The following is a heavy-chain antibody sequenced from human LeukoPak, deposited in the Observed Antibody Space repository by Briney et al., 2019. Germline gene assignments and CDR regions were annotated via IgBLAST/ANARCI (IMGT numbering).Heavy chain of an antibody. CDR2: IYYSGST. CDR1: GGSISSYY. Sequence: PSETLSLTCTVSGGSISSYYWSWIRQPPGKGLEWIGYIYYSGSTSYNPSLKSRVTISVDTSKKQFSLKLSSVTAADTAVYYCAREVAIALIQPQTLFDSWGQGTLVTVSS. J-gene: IGHJ4*02. CDR3: AREVAIALIQPQTLFDS. D-gene: IGHD2-15*01. V-gene: IGHV4-59*01.